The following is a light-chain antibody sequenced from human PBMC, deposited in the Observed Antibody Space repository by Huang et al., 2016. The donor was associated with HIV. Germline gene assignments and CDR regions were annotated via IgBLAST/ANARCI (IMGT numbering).Light chain of an antibody. Sequence: DIVMTQSPDSLAVSLVERATINCKSSQSVLYSSNNKNYLAWYQQKPGQPPSVLLYWASTRESGVPDRFSGSGSGTDFTLTISSLQAEDVAVYYCQQYYSTPFTFGPGTKVDIK. CDR2: WAS. J-gene: IGKJ3*01. CDR3: QQYYSTPFT. CDR1: QSVLYSSNNKNY. V-gene: IGKV4-1*01.